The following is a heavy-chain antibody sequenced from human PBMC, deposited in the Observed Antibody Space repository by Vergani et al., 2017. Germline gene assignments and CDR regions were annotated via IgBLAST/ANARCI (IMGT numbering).Heavy chain of an antibody. CDR2: IITILGIA. CDR1: GGTFSSYT. Sequence: QVQLVQSGAEVKKPGSSVKVSCKASGGTFSSYTISWVRQAPGQGLEWMGRIITILGIANYAQKFQGRVTITRDTSASTAYMLLSSLRSEDTAVYYCAREGTKGYYYMDVWGKGTTVTVSS. CDR3: AREGTKGYYYMDV. V-gene: IGHV1-69*08. D-gene: IGHD2-8*01. J-gene: IGHJ6*03.